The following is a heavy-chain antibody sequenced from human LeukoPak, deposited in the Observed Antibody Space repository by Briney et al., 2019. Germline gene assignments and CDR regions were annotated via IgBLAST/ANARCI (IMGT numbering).Heavy chain of an antibody. V-gene: IGHV3-53*01. CDR2: IYSGGNT. J-gene: IGHJ4*02. D-gene: IGHD4-17*01. CDR1: GFAFSNAW. Sequence: GGSLRLSCSASGFAFSNAWMSWVRQAPGKGLEWVSFIYSGGNTHYSDSVKGRFTISRDNSKNTLYLQMNSLRAEDTAVYYCARRAGEYSHPYDYWGQGTLVTVSS. CDR3: ARRAGEYSHPYDY.